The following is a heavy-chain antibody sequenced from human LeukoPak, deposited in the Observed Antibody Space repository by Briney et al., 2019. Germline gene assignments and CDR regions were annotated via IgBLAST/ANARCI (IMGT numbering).Heavy chain of an antibody. J-gene: IGHJ4*02. CDR1: VYTFRDYE. CDR2: IHANSGKA. D-gene: IGHD4-23*01. Sequence: ASVKVSSKTSVYTFRDYEINWVRQAPGLGLEWVAWIHANSGKAGSAQKFQGRVTLTRDTSTETAFMELSGLTSDDSATYFCARGHYGGNRYFDNWGQGTLVTVSS. V-gene: IGHV1-8*01. CDR3: ARGHYGGNRYFDN.